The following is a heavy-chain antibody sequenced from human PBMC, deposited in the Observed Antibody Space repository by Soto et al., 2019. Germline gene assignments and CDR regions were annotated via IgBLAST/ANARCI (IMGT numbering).Heavy chain of an antibody. V-gene: IGHV3-33*01. Sequence: GSVRLSCAASGFTFSSYGMHWVRQAPGKGLEWVAVIWYDGSNKYYADSVKGRFTISRDNSKNTLYLQMNSLRAEDTAVYYCARDRRASVGYSYGFHYGMDVWGQGTTVTVSS. CDR1: GFTFSSYG. J-gene: IGHJ6*02. D-gene: IGHD5-18*01. CDR2: IWYDGSNK. CDR3: ARDRRASVGYSYGFHYGMDV.